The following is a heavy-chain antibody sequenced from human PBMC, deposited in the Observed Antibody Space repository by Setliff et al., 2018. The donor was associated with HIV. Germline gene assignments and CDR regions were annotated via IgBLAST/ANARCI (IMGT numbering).Heavy chain of an antibody. D-gene: IGHD3-10*01. CDR3: ARVKSIKTTLVRLWPRFDL. CDR1: TESLTRYD. V-gene: IGHV4-34*01. J-gene: IGHJ5*02. Sequence: SETLSLTCAVYTESLTRYDWAWIRQSPGKGLEWIGEIDDSGSIIYNPSLQSRVTMSVDTSKNQFSLKVRSLTAADTGLYYCARVKSIKTTLVRLWPRFDLWGQGTQVTVSS. CDR2: IDDSGSI.